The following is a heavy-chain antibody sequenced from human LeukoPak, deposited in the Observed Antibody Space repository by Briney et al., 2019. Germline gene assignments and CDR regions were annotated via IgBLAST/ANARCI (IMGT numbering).Heavy chain of an antibody. D-gene: IGHD6-19*01. CDR1: GYTFTGYY. CDR3: ARVLTSSGWYFDY. J-gene: IGHJ4*02. CDR2: INPNSGGT. V-gene: IGHV1-2*02. Sequence: GASVKVSCKASGYTFTGYYMHWVRQAPGQGLEWMGWINPNSGGTNYAQKFQGRVTMTRDTSISTAYMELSRLRSDDTAVYYCARVLTSSGWYFDYWGQGTLVTVSS.